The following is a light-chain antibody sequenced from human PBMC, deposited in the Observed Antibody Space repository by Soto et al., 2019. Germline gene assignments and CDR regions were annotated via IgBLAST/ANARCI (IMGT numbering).Light chain of an antibody. Sequence: QSVLTQPPSASGTPGQRVTISCSGSSSNIGSNYVYWYQQLPGTAPKLLIYRNNQRPSGVPDRFSGSKSGTSASLAISGLRSEEEDDYYCAAWDDSLSVVFGGGTKLTVL. V-gene: IGLV1-47*01. J-gene: IGLJ2*01. CDR1: SSNIGSNY. CDR2: RNN. CDR3: AAWDDSLSVV.